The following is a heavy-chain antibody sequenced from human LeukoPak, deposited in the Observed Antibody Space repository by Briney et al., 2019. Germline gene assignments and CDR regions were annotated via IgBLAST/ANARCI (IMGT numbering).Heavy chain of an antibody. V-gene: IGHV3-33*01. CDR2: IWYDGSNK. D-gene: IGHD5-24*01. Sequence: PGRSLRLSCVASGFTFSSYGMHWVRQAPGKGLEGVAVIWYDGSNKYYGDSVKGRFTISRDNSKKTLYLQMNSLRVEDTAVYYCARGDGYNDAEYLQHWGQGTLVTVS. CDR1: GFTFSSYG. CDR3: ARGDGYNDAEYLQH. J-gene: IGHJ1*01.